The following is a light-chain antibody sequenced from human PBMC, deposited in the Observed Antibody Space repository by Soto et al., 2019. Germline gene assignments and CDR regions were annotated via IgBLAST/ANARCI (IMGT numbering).Light chain of an antibody. CDR1: QSISSW. V-gene: IGKV1-5*01. J-gene: IGKJ1*01. CDR3: QQYNSYPWT. Sequence: DIRMTQSPSTLSASVGDRVSITCRAGQSISSWLAWYQQKPGKAPKLLIYDASSLQNGVPSRFRGAESGTEFTLTISSLQPDDFAVYYCQQYNSYPWTFGQGTKVDI. CDR2: DAS.